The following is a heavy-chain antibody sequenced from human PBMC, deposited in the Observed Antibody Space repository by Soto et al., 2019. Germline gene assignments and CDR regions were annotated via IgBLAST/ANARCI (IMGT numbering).Heavy chain of an antibody. CDR1: GYTFTSFY. D-gene: IGHD6-13*01. V-gene: IGHV1-46*01. Sequence: QVQLVQSGAEVKKPGASVKVSCKASGYTFTSFYIHWVRQAPGQGLEWMGIINPSGGSTKYAQKFQGRVIVTRDTSTSTVYMELSSLKSEDTAVYYGARNLAAGDYWGQGTLVTVSS. CDR3: ARNLAAGDY. J-gene: IGHJ4*02. CDR2: INPSGGST.